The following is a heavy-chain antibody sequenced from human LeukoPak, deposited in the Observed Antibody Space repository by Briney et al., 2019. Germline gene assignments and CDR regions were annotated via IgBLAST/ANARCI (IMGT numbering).Heavy chain of an antibody. Sequence: GASVKVSCKASGYSFTGYAMNWVRQAPGQGLEWMGWINTNTGNPTYAQGFTGRFVFSLDTSVTTAYLQISSLKTEDTAVYYCARALSIAAAAGGYWGQGTLVTVFS. CDR2: INTNTGNP. V-gene: IGHV7-4-1*02. D-gene: IGHD6-13*01. J-gene: IGHJ4*02. CDR1: GYSFTGYA. CDR3: ARALSIAAAAGGY.